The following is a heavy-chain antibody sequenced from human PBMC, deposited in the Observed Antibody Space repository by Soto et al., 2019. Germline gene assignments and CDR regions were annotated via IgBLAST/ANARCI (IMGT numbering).Heavy chain of an antibody. CDR2: IYYSGST. J-gene: IGHJ4*02. V-gene: IGHV4-39*01. CDR1: GGSISSSSYY. D-gene: IGHD6-13*01. CDR3: ARHGVGGEQQLVTRFDY. Sequence: PSETLSLTCTVSGGSISSSSYYWGWIRQPPGKGLEWIGSIYYSGSTYYNPSLKSRVTISVDTSKNQFSLKLSSVTAADTAVYYCARHGVGGEQQLVTRFDYWGQGTLVTVSS.